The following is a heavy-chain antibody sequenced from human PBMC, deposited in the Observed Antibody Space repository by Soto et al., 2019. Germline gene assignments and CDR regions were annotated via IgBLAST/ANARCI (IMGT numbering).Heavy chain of an antibody. CDR2: IYYTGST. CDR1: GGSISSYY. CDR3: ARATSFWSFFDY. J-gene: IGHJ4*02. V-gene: IGHV4-59*08. D-gene: IGHD2-2*01. Sequence: SETLSLTCTVSGGSISSYYWSWIRQPPGKGLEWIGYIYYTGSTNYNPSLKSRVTISVDTSKNQFSLKLSSVTAADTAVYYCARATSFWSFFDYWGQGTLVTVSS.